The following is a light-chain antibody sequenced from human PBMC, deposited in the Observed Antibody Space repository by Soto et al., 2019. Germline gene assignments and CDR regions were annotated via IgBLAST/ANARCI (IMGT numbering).Light chain of an antibody. V-gene: IGKV3-11*01. CDR2: DTS. J-gene: IGKJ4*01. CDR1: QSVSIY. Sequence: EIVLTQSPATLSLSPGERATLSCRASQSVSIYLAWFQQKPGQAPRLLIYDTSNRATGIPARFSGSGSGTDFTLIISSLEPEDFAVYYCQQCYSWPLTFGGGTKVEIK. CDR3: QQCYSWPLT.